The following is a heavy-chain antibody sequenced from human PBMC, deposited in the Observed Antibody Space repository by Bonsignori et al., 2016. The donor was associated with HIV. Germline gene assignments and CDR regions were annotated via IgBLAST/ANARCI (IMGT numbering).Heavy chain of an antibody. CDR3: ARDSGKID. V-gene: IGHV1-69*08. CDR1: GHTFSTYS. Sequence: QVQLVQSGAEVKKPGSSVKVSCKASGHTFSTYSISWVRQAPGQGLEWMGRIIPIVGMPNYAQKFQGRLTITADKSTSTAYMTLHSLTSEDTAVYYCARDSGKIDWGQGTPGSPSPQ. D-gene: IGHD3-22*01. CDR2: IIPIVGMP. J-gene: IGHJ4*02.